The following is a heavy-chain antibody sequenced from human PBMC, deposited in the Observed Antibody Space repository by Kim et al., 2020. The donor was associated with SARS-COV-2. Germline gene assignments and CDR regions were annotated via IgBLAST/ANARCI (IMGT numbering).Heavy chain of an antibody. D-gene: IGHD1-26*01. J-gene: IGHJ4*02. V-gene: IGHV4-39*07. CDR3: ASASGSYYGY. Sequence: STYYNPSLKSRVTISVDTSKNQFSLKLSSVTAADTAVYYCASASGSYYGYWGQGTLVTVSS. CDR2: ST.